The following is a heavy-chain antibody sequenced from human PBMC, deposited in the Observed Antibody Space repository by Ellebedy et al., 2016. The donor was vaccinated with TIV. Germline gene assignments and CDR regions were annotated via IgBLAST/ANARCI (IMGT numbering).Heavy chain of an antibody. Sequence: GESLKISCAASGFTFSSYSMSWVRQAPGKGLEWVSVIYSGGSTYYADSVKGRFTISRDNSKNTLYLQMNSLRAEDTAVYYCARDLRAMVRGVIITSWHGMDVWGQGTTVTVSS. CDR3: ARDLRAMVRGVIITSWHGMDV. J-gene: IGHJ6*02. CDR2: IYSGGST. D-gene: IGHD3-10*01. V-gene: IGHV3-66*01. CDR1: GFTFSSYS.